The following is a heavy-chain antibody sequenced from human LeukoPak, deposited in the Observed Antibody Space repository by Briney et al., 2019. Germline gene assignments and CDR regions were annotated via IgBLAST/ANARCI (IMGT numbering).Heavy chain of an antibody. CDR3: ATEPSRSYSFDHLDF. Sequence: SVKVSCKTSGGTFNNYAISWVRQAPGQGLEWMGRVVPMFGIRNYPQTFRGRVNITADKATNTVYMELRSLRAEDTAIYYCATEPSRSYSFDHLDFWGLGTPVTVSP. D-gene: IGHD5-12*01. V-gene: IGHV1-69*04. J-gene: IGHJ4*02. CDR2: VVPMFGIR. CDR1: GGTFNNYA.